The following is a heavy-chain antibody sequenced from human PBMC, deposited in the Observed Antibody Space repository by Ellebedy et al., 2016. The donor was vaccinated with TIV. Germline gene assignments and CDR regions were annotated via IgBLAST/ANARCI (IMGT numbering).Heavy chain of an antibody. CDR3: ARESVRYFDWDY. V-gene: IGHV3-74*01. D-gene: IGHD3-9*01. CDR1: GFTLSGYW. CDR2: INTDGSST. J-gene: IGHJ4*02. Sequence: GGSLRLSCAASGFTLSGYWMHWVRQAPGKGLEWVSRINTDGSSTSYADFAEGRFTIARDNAKKTLYLEINSRTADDTAVYYCARESVRYFDWDYWGQGTLVTVSS.